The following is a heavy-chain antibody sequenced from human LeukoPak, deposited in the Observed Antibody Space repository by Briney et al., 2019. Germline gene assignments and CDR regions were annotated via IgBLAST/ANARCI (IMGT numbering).Heavy chain of an antibody. J-gene: IGHJ3*02. V-gene: IGHV1-46*01. CDR1: GYTFTSYY. Sequence: ASVKVSCKASGYTFTSYYMHWVRQAPGQGLEWVGIINPSGGSTSYAQKFQGRVTMTRDTSTSTVYMELSSLRSEDTAVYYCARDGAYWSSSWAFDIWGQGTMVTVSS. D-gene: IGHD6-6*01. CDR2: INPSGGST. CDR3: ARDGAYWSSSWAFDI.